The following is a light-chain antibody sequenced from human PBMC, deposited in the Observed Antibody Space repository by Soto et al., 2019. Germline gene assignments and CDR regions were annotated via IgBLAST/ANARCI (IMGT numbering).Light chain of an antibody. V-gene: IGKV3-15*01. Sequence: EIVMTQSPATLSVSPGDRATLSCRASQSVSSIAWYQQKPGQPPRLLIYGASRRATNIPARFSGGGSDTEFTLTISTLQSEDFAVYYGQYYDNWRLSFGGGTKVDIK. J-gene: IGKJ4*01. CDR1: QSVSS. CDR2: GAS. CDR3: QYYDNWRLS.